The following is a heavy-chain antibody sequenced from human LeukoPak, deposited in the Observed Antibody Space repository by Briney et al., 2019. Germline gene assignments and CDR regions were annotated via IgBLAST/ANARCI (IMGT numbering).Heavy chain of an antibody. D-gene: IGHD6-19*01. CDR1: GYTFTSYG. V-gene: IGHV1-18*01. CDR2: ISAYNGNT. CDR3: ARDGFAFSSGWYGPFDC. Sequence: ASVKVSCKASGYTFTSYGISWVRQAPGQGLEWMGWISAYNGNTNYAQKLQGRVTMTTDTSTSTAYMELRSLRSDDTAVYYCARDGFAFSSGWYGPFDCWGQGTLVTVSS. J-gene: IGHJ4*02.